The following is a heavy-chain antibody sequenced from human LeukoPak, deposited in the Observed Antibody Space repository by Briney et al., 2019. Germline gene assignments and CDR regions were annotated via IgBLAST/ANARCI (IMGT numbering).Heavy chain of an antibody. CDR2: INHSGST. CDR1: GGSFSGYY. D-gene: IGHD2-2*01. Sequence: SETLSLTCAVYGGSFSGYYWSWIRQPPGKGLEWIGEINHSGSTNYNPSLKSPVTISVHTSKNHFSLTLSSVTAADTAVYYCARGLYCSSTSCYENAFDIWGQGTMVTASS. CDR3: ARGLYCSSTSCYENAFDI. V-gene: IGHV4-34*01. J-gene: IGHJ3*02.